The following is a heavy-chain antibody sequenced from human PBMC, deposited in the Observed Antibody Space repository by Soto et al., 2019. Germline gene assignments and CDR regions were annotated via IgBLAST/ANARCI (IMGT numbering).Heavy chain of an antibody. V-gene: IGHV4-34*01. CDR2: INRSGST. CDR3: ARAYDYRDPRDALDT. J-gene: IGHJ3*02. CDR1: GWSFSGYY. Sequence: QVQLQQWGAGLLKPSESLSLTCAVYGWSFSGYYWNWVRQSPGKGLEWIGKINRSGSTDYNPSLKSRVTISVDTSKNQVALKLSSVTAADTSVYDCARAYDYRDPRDALDTWGQGTMVTVAS. D-gene: IGHD4-17*01.